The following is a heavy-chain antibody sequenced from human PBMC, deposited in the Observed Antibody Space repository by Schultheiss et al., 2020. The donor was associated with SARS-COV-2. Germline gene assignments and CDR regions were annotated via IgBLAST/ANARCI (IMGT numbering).Heavy chain of an antibody. D-gene: IGHD2-2*02. J-gene: IGHJ6*02. CDR1: GGSVIINNYY. CDR2: IYYDGNT. CDR3: ARGGPTAYMGHPMDV. Sequence: SETLSLTCTVSGGSVIINNYYWSWIRQPPGKGLEWIGYIYYDGNTNYNPSLKSRVTILIDTSNNRFSLKLNSVTAADTAVYYCARGGPTAYMGHPMDVWGQGTTVTVSS. V-gene: IGHV4-61*01.